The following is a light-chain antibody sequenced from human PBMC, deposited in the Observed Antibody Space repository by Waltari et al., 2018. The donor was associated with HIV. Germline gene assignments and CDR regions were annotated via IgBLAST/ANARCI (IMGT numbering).Light chain of an antibody. CDR1: TSDFDTFNF. CDR2: EVY. CDR3: SSYSARGFVA. Sequence: HSALTQPASVSGSPGQSTTISCTGPTSDFDTFNFVPWYQQSPGRAPKLIIFEVYSLPSGVSERFAGSKSGDTASLTISALRAEDEADYFCSSYSARGFVAFGGGTKVTVL. J-gene: IGLJ3*02. V-gene: IGLV2-14*01.